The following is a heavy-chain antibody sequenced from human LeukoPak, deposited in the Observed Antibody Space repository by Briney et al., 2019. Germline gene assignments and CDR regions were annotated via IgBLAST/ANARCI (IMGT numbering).Heavy chain of an antibody. Sequence: SGGSLRLSCAASGFTFSSYAMSWVRQAPGKGLEWVSVIYSGGSTYYADSVKGRFTISRDNSKNTLYLQMNSLRAEDTAVYYCAGPFWSGPLDYWGQGTLVTVSS. V-gene: IGHV3-66*01. CDR2: IYSGGST. J-gene: IGHJ4*02. CDR1: GFTFSSYA. CDR3: AGPFWSGPLDY. D-gene: IGHD3-3*01.